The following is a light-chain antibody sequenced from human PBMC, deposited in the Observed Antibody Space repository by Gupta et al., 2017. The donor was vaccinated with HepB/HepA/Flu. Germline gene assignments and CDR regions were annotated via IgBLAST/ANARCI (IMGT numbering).Light chain of an antibody. V-gene: IGKV3-20*01. J-gene: IGKJ1*01. CDR3: HQFEGT. Sequence: EIVLTQSPGSLSLSPGERATLSCRASQSVSRPYLAWYQQKPGQAPRLLIYGASTRATGIPDRVSGSGSETDFTLTISRLEPEDFAVYYCHQFEGTFGQGTKVEIK. CDR1: QSVSRPY. CDR2: GAS.